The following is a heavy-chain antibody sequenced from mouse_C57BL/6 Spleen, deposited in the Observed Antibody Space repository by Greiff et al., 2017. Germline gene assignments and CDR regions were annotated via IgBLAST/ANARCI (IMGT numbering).Heavy chain of an antibody. CDR2: ISSGSSTI. J-gene: IGHJ1*03. V-gene: IGHV5-17*01. CDR3: GRNYDGYYWYCDV. CDR1: GFTFSDYG. D-gene: IGHD2-3*01. Sequence: EVQGVESGGGLVKPGGSLKLSCAASGFTFSDYGMHWVRQAPEKGLEWVASISSGSSTIYYADTVKGRFTISRDNAKNTLFQQMTSLRSEETAMYYCGRNYDGYYWYCDVWGTGTTVTVSS.